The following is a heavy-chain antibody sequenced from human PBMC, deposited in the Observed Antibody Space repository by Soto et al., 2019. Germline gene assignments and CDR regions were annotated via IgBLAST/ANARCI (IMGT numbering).Heavy chain of an antibody. J-gene: IGHJ3*01. V-gene: IGHV4-30-4*01. CDR2: IYYSGST. Sequence: QVQLQESGPGLVKPSQTLSLTCTVSGGSISSGDYYWSWIRQPPGKGLEWIGYIYYSGSTYYNPSPTGRVTISVDTSQNQFSLKLSSVTAADTAVYYCASDVTGLPPHLWGQGTMVTVSS. CDR3: ASDVTGLPPHL. CDR1: GGSISSGDYY. D-gene: IGHD2-8*02.